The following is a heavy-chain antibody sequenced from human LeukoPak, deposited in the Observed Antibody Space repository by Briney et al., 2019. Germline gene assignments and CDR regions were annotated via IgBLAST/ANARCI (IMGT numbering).Heavy chain of an antibody. CDR3: ATIHSGSYYMGFDY. J-gene: IGHJ4*02. V-gene: IGHV3-7*01. CDR2: IKQDGSEK. D-gene: IGHD1-26*01. Sequence: GGSLRLSCAASGFTFSSYWMSWVRQAPGKGLEWVANIKQDGSEKYYVDSVKGRFTISKDNAKNSLYLQMNSLRAEDTAVYYCATIHSGSYYMGFDYWGQGTLVTASS. CDR1: GFTFSSYW.